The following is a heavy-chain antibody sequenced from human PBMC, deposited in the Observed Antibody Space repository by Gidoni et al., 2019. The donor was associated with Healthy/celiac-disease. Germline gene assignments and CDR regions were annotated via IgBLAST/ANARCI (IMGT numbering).Heavy chain of an antibody. CDR2: IYTSGST. Sequence: QVQLQESGPGLVKPSETLSLTCTVSGGSISSYYWSWIRQPAGKGLEWIGRIYTSGSTNYNPSLKSRVTMSVDTSKNQFSLKLSSVTAADTAVYYCARDMTPFDILTGYFSYYYYGMDVWGQGTTVTVSS. V-gene: IGHV4-4*07. J-gene: IGHJ6*02. CDR1: GGSISSYY. CDR3: ARDMTPFDILTGYFSYYYYGMDV. D-gene: IGHD3-9*01.